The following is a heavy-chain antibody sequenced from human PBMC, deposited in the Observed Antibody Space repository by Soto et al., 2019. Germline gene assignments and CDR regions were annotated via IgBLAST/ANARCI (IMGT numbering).Heavy chain of an antibody. J-gene: IGHJ4*02. D-gene: IGHD2-15*01. Sequence: QITLKESGPTLVKPTQTLTLTCTFSGFSLSTSGVGVGWIRQPPGKALEWLTFIYWDDDKRNSPFLRSRLTITKDTSKNQVVLTMTNMDPVDTATYYCAHLVVAGIIYYFDSWGQGTLVTVSS. CDR2: IYWDDDK. CDR3: AHLVVAGIIYYFDS. CDR1: GFSLSTSGVG. V-gene: IGHV2-5*02.